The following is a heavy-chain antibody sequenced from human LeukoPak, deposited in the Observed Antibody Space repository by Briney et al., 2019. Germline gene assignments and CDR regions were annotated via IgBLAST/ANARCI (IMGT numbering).Heavy chain of an antibody. D-gene: IGHD1-26*01. CDR2: IKSKTDGGTT. CDR1: GFTFSNAW. J-gene: IGHJ6*03. CDR3: TTDLVGATQVYYYMDV. V-gene: IGHV3-15*01. Sequence: GGSLRLSCAASGFTFSNAWMSWVRQAPGKGLEWVGRIKSKTDGGTTDYAAPVKGRFTISRDDSKNTLYLQMNSLKTEDTAVYYCTTDLVGATQVYYYMDVWGKGTTVTVSS.